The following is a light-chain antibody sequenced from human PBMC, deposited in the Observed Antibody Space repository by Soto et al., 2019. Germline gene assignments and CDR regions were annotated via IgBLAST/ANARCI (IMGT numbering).Light chain of an antibody. V-gene: IGKV3-15*01. CDR1: QSVSIN. CDR3: QHYNYWPPWT. CDR2: GAS. J-gene: IGKJ1*01. Sequence: EIVMTQSPVALSVSPGERATLSCRASQSVSINLAWYQQKPGQAPRLLIYGASTRATGIPARFSGSGSGTEFTLTISSLQSEDFAVYYCQHYNYWPPWTSGQGTKVEIK.